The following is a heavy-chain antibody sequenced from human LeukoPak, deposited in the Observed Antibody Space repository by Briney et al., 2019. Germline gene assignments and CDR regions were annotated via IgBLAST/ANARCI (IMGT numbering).Heavy chain of an antibody. CDR2: ISYDGSNT. CDR3: ARDLSLITMVRGVIRDY. D-gene: IGHD3-10*01. J-gene: IGHJ4*02. V-gene: IGHV3-30*03. CDR1: GFTFNNYG. Sequence: PGGSLRLSCAASGFTFNNYGMHWVRQAPGKGLEWVAIISYDGSNTYYADSVKGRFTISRDNSKNTLYLQMNSLRADDTAVYYCARDLSLITMVRGVIRDYWGQGTLVTVSS.